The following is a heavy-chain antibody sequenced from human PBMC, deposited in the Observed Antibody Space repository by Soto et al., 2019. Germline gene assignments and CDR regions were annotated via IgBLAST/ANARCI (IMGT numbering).Heavy chain of an antibody. D-gene: IGHD3-22*01. CDR1: GDTFSSYA. J-gene: IGHJ4*02. CDR2: IIPIFGTT. V-gene: IGHV1-69*12. Sequence: QVQLVQSGAEVKKPGSSVKVSCKASGDTFSSYAISWVRQAPGQGLEWMGGIIPIFGTTNYAQKFQGRVAITADESTSTAYMELSSLRSEDTAVYYCARATRRGYYDRSGYFDYWGQGTLVTVFS. CDR3: ARATRRGYYDRSGYFDY.